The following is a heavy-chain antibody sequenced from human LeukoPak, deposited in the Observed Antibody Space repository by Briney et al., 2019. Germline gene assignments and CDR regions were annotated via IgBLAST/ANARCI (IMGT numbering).Heavy chain of an antibody. CDR3: AASARSGSSSVADV. V-gene: IGHV1-58*01. CDR1: GFTFTSSA. Sequence: SVKVSCKASGFTFTSSAVQWVRQARGQRLEWIGWIVVGSGNTNYAQKFQERVTITRDMSTSTAYMELSSLRSEDTAVYYCAASARSGSSSVADVWGKGTTVAVSS. D-gene: IGHD6-13*01. CDR2: IVVGSGNT. J-gene: IGHJ6*04.